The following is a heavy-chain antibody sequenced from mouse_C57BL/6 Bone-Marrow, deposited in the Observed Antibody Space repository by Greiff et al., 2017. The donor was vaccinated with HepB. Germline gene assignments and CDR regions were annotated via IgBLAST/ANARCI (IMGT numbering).Heavy chain of an antibody. CDR3: ARRGYALYAMDY. V-gene: IGHV1-18*01. D-gene: IGHD2-2*01. CDR2: INPNNGGT. Sequence: EVQLQQSGPELVKPGASVKIPCKASGYTFTDYNMDWVKQSHGKSLEWIGDINPNNGGTIYNQKFTGKATLTVDKSSSTAYMELRSLTSEDTAVYYCARRGYALYAMDYWGQGASVTVCS. CDR1: GYTFTDYN. J-gene: IGHJ4*01.